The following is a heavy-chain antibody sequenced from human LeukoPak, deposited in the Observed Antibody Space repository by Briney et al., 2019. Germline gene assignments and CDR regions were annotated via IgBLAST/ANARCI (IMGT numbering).Heavy chain of an antibody. CDR3: ARGLDSSGYYLDY. J-gene: IGHJ4*02. CDR2: INPNSGGT. CDR1: GYTFTGYY. Sequence: GASVKVSCKASGYTFTGYYMHWVRQAPGQGLEWMGWINPNSGGTNYVQKFQGRVTMTRDTSISTAYMELSRLRSDDTAVYYCARGLDSSGYYLDYWGQGTLVTVSS. D-gene: IGHD3-22*01. V-gene: IGHV1-2*02.